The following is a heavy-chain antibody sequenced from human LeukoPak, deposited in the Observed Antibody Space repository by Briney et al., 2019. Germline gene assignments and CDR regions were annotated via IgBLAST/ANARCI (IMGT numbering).Heavy chain of an antibody. CDR2: IYHSGST. V-gene: IGHV4-39*07. J-gene: IGHJ3*02. D-gene: IGHD2-21*02. CDR1: GGSISSYY. CDR3: ARDRRLVTAIPSDFDI. Sequence: SETLSLTGTVSGGSISSYYWGWIRQPPGKGLEWIGSIYHSGSTYYNPSLKSRVTISVDMSKNQFSLKLSSVTAADTAVFYCARDRRLVTAIPSDFDIWGQGTMVTVSS.